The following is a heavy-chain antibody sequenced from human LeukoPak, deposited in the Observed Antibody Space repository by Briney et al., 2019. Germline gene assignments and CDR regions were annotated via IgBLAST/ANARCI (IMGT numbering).Heavy chain of an antibody. CDR1: GFTFSSYW. V-gene: IGHV3-7*01. J-gene: IGHJ3*02. D-gene: IGHD3-3*01. CDR3: ARDRSGTYYDFWSEDAFDI. Sequence: GGSLRLSCVASGFTFSSYWMSRVRQAPGKGLEWVANIKQDGSERYYVDSVKGRFTISRDNAKNSLYLQMNSLRAEDTAVYYCARDRSGTYYDFWSEDAFDIWGQGTMVTVSS. CDR2: IKQDGSER.